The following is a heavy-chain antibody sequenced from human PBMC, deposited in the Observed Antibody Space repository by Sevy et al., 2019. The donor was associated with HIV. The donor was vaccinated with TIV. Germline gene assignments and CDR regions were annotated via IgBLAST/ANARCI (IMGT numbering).Heavy chain of an antibody. J-gene: IGHJ6*02. V-gene: IGHV3-21*01. D-gene: IGHD4-4*01. Sequence: GGSLRLSCAASGFTFSSYSVNWVRQAPGKGLEWVSSISSSSSYIYYADSVKGRFTISRDNAKNSLYLQMNSLRAEDTAVYYCARDQGSNYVYYYYGMDVWGQGTTVTVSS. CDR2: ISSSSSYI. CDR1: GFTFSSYS. CDR3: ARDQGSNYVYYYYGMDV.